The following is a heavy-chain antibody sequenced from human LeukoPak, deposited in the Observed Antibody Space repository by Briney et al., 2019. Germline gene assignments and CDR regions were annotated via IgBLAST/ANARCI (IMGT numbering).Heavy chain of an antibody. D-gene: IGHD6-19*01. J-gene: IGHJ4*02. CDR3: ARQRRSSGWPNDY. CDR1: GYSFTSYW. CDR2: IYPDDSDT. V-gene: IGHV5-51*01. Sequence: GESLKISCKGSGYSFTSYWIAWVRQMPGKGLEWMGIIYPDDSDTRYSPSFQGQVTITADKSISTAYPQWSSLKASDNAMYYCARQRRSSGWPNDYWGQGTLVTVSS.